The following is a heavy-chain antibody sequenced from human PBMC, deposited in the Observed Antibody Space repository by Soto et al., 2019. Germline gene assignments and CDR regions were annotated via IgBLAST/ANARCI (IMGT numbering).Heavy chain of an antibody. J-gene: IGHJ5*02. CDR3: ARDRGSSWMYKWFDP. V-gene: IGHV4-39*02. CDR1: GGSISSSSYY. D-gene: IGHD6-13*01. CDR2: ISYSGST. Sequence: SETLSLTCTVSGGSISSSSYYWGWIRQSPGKGLEWIGSISYSGSTYYNPSLKSRLTISVDTSKNQFSLKLSSVTAADTAVYYCARDRGSSWMYKWFDPWGQGTLVTVSS.